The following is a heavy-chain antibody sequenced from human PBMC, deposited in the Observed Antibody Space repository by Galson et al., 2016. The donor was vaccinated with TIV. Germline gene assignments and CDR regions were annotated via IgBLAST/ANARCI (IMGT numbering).Heavy chain of an antibody. J-gene: IGHJ6*02. V-gene: IGHV3-9*01. CDR2: IHWSSSTT. D-gene: IGHD1-26*01. Sequence: SLRLSCAAAGFTFDAYAMHWVRQAPGKGLEWVSGIHWSSSTTGYADSVKGRFTISRDNAKNSLYLQMNSLRGEDTALYYCAKGAKEHVYHAIDVWGQGTTVTVSS. CDR1: GFTFDAYA. CDR3: AKGAKEHVYHAIDV.